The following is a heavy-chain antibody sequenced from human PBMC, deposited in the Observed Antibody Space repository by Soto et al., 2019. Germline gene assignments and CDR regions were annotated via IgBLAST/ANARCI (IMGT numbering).Heavy chain of an antibody. V-gene: IGHV3-53*01. CDR2: IYSGGST. J-gene: IGHJ4*02. D-gene: IGHD3-3*01. CDR1: GFTVSSNY. CDR3: ARVMPITIFGVVNPYFDY. Sequence: GGSLRLSCAASGFTVSSNYMSWVRQAPGKGLEWVSVIYSGGSTYYADSVKGRFTISRDNSKNTLYLQMNSLRAEDTAVYYCARVMPITIFGVVNPYFDYWGQGTLVTVSS.